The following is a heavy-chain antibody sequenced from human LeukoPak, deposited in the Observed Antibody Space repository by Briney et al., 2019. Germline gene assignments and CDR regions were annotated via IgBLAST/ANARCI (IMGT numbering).Heavy chain of an antibody. CDR1: GGSFSGYY. J-gene: IGHJ4*02. D-gene: IGHD3-10*01. CDR3: ARHKNSGTYPLDY. Sequence: SETLSLTCAVYGGSFSGYYWSWIRQPPGKGLEWLAYSHHSGNTNYNPSLKSRVTVSVDTSKNQFSLRLSSLTAADTAMYYCARHKNSGTYPLDYWGQGILVTVSS. CDR2: SHHSGNT. V-gene: IGHV4-59*08.